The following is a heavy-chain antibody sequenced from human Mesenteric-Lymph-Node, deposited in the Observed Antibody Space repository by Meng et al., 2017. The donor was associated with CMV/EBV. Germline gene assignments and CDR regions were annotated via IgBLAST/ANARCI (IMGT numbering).Heavy chain of an antibody. J-gene: IGHJ4*02. D-gene: IGHD1/OR15-1a*01. CDR3: ARGRLTSWNTQDY. Sequence: GGSLRLSCAASGFTFNNYAMSWVRQAPGKGLEWVSTISGGRGSTHYADSVRGRFTISRDKSKNTLYLQMNSLRPEDTAMYYCARGRLTSWNTQDYWGQGTLVTVSS. CDR2: ISGGRGST. CDR1: GFTFNNYA. V-gene: IGHV3-23*01.